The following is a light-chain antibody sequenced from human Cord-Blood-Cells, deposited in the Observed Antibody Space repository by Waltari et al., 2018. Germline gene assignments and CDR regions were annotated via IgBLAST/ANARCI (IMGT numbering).Light chain of an antibody. Sequence: QSALTQPASVSGSPGQSITISCTGTSSDVGGYNLVSWYQQHTGKAPKLMLYAGSKRPSGVSNRFSGSKSGNTASLTISGLQAEDEADYYCCSYAGSSTYVFGTGTKVTVL. J-gene: IGLJ1*01. CDR3: CSYAGSSTYV. CDR2: AGS. V-gene: IGLV2-23*01. CDR1: SSDVGGYNL.